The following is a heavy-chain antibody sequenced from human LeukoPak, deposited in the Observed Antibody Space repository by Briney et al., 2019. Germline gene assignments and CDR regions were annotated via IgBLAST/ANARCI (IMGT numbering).Heavy chain of an antibody. CDR1: GFTFTSSA. V-gene: IGHV1-58*02. CDR3: AARNPRYYYGMDV. CDR2: IVVGSGNT. J-gene: IGHJ6*02. Sequence: ASVKVSCKASGFTFTSSAMQWVRQARGQPLEWIGWIVVGSGNTNYAQKFQERVTITRDMSTSTAYMELSSLRSEDTAVYYCAARNPRYYYGMDVWGQGTTVTVSS.